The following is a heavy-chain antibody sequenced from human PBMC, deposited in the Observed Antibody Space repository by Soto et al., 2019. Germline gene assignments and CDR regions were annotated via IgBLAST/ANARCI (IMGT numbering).Heavy chain of an antibody. V-gene: IGHV4-59*08. J-gene: IGHJ4*02. CDR3: TRGALIEVFDY. CDR1: GGSINSDY. CDR2: IYYSGSS. D-gene: IGHD2-21*01. Sequence: SETLSVTCTVSGGSINSDYWSWIRQPPGKGLEWIGYIYYSGSSTYSPSLKGRVTISVDTSKKQFSLKLTSVTAADTAIYYCTRGALIEVFDYWGRGALVTVSS.